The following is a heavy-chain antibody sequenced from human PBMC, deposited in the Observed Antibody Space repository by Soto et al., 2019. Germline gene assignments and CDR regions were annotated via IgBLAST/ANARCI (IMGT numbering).Heavy chain of an antibody. D-gene: IGHD3-16*02. CDR1: GFTFSSYA. CDR3: ERDPLWGTVIVPWDFDL. CDR2: ISYDGSNK. J-gene: IGHJ2*01. Sequence: QVQLVESGGGVVQPGRSLRLSCAASGFTFSSYAMHWVRQAPGKGLEWVAVISYDGSNKYYADSVKGRFTISRDNSKNPLNLLMKSVRAEDTGVYYCERDPLWGTVIVPWDFDLWGRGTLVTVSS. V-gene: IGHV3-30-3*01.